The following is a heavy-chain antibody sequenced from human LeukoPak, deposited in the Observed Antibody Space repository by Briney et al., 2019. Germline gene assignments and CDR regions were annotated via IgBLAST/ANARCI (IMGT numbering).Heavy chain of an antibody. Sequence: SVKVSCKASGGTFSSYAISWVRQAPGQGLEWMGGIIPIFGTANYAQKFQGRVTITADESTSTAYMKLSSLRSEDRAVYYCAREGCSSTSCYIFHGGDYFDYWGQGTLVTVSS. CDR1: GGTFSSYA. V-gene: IGHV1-69*13. D-gene: IGHD2-2*02. CDR2: IIPIFGTA. CDR3: AREGCSSTSCYIFHGGDYFDY. J-gene: IGHJ4*02.